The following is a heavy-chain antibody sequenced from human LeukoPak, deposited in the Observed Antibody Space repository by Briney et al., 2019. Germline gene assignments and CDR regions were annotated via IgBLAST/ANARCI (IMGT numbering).Heavy chain of an antibody. CDR2: IYYSGST. CDR3: AGTCSTSCYQGAFDI. Sequence: SETLSLTCAVYGGSFSGYYWSWIRQPPGKGLEWIGYIYYSGSTYYNPSLKSRVTISVDTSKNQFSLKLSSVTAADTAVYYCAGTCSTSCYQGAFDIWGQGTMVTVSS. CDR1: GGSFSGYY. V-gene: IGHV4-59*06. D-gene: IGHD2-2*01. J-gene: IGHJ3*02.